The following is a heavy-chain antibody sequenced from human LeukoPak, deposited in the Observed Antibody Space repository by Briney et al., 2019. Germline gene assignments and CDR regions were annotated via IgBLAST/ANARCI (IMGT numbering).Heavy chain of an antibody. CDR3: AREKQATDAFDI. CDR1: GVTFSSYW. Sequence: PGGSLRRSCAASGVTFSSYWMSWVRQAPGKGLEWVANIKQDGSEKYYVDSVKGRFTISRDNAKNSLYLQMNSLRAEDTAVYYCAREKQATDAFDIWGQGTMVTVSS. CDR2: IKQDGSEK. D-gene: IGHD5-24*01. V-gene: IGHV3-7*01. J-gene: IGHJ3*02.